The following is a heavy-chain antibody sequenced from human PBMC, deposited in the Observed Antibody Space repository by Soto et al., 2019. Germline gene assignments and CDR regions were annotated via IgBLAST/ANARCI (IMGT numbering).Heavy chain of an antibody. J-gene: IGHJ6*02. CDR1: GDSISSTSYY. CDR3: ARLFFWVPAAMGYYYGIYV. CDR2: IYFSGST. V-gene: IGHV4-39*01. D-gene: IGHD2-2*01. Sequence: PSETLSLTCTVSGDSISSTSYYWGWIRQPPGKGLEWIGNIYFSGSTYYNPSLRSRVTMSVDTSKNQFFLNLSSVTAADTALYYCARLFFWVPAAMGYYYGIYVWGQGTTATLS.